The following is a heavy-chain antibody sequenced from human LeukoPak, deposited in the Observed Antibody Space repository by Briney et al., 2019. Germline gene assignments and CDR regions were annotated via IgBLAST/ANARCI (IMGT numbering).Heavy chain of an antibody. D-gene: IGHD3-10*01. J-gene: IGHJ6*03. CDR1: GFTFSSYA. V-gene: IGHV3-30*04. CDR3: ARPYYYGSGSYFNYYYYMDV. CDR2: IPYDGSNK. Sequence: GGSLRLSCAASGFTFSSYAMHWVRQAPGKGLEWVAVIPYDGSNKYYADSVKGRFTISRDNSKNTLYLQMNSLRAEDTAVYYCARPYYYGSGSYFNYYYYMDVWGKGTTVTVSS.